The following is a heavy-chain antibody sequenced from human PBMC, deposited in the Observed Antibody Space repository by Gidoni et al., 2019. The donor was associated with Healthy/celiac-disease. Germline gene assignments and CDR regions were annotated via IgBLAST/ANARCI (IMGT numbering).Heavy chain of an antibody. CDR1: GGSISSGGYS. Sequence: QLQLHESGSGLVKPSQTLSLTCAVSGGSISSGGYSWSWIRQPPGKGLEWIGYIYHSGSTYYKPYRKSRVTISVDRSKNQFSLKLSSVTAADTAVYYCARGPVGLASFDYWGQGTLVTVSS. CDR3: ARGPVGLASFDY. J-gene: IGHJ4*02. D-gene: IGHD1-26*01. CDR2: IYHSGST. V-gene: IGHV4-30-2*01.